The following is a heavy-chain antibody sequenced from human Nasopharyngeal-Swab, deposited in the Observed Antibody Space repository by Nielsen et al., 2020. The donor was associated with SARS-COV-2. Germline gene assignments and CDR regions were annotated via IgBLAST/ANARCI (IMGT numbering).Heavy chain of an antibody. CDR3: AREYVVAVAGRSRGDAFDI. Sequence: ASVKVSCKASGYLFTDYNIHWVRQAPGQGLEWMGWINVDKGNTKQSQRFQGRVTITRDTSASTAYMEVSSLRSEDTAVYYCAREYVVAVAGRSRGDAFDIWGQGTMVTVSS. CDR1: GYLFTDYN. J-gene: IGHJ3*02. V-gene: IGHV1-3*01. CDR2: INVDKGNT. D-gene: IGHD6-19*01.